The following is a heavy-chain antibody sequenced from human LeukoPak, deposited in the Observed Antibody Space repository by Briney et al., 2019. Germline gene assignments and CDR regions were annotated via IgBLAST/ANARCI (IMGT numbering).Heavy chain of an antibody. CDR1: GCTFSSYA. J-gene: IGHJ4*02. CDR3: AKDGFDY. Sequence: GGSLRLSCTAYGCTFSSYAMSWVRQAPGRGLQWVSAASGSGGSTYYADSVKGHFTITRDNSKSTVYLQITSLRVYDTAGYYCAKDGFDYWGQGTLVTVSS. CDR2: ASGSGGST. V-gene: IGHV3-23*01.